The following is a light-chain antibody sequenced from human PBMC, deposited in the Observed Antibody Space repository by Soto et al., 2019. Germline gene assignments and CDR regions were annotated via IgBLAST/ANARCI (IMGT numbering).Light chain of an antibody. Sequence: QSALTQPASVSGSPGQSITISCTGTSSDVGGYNSVSWYQQHPGKAPKPMIYDVSNRPSGVSNRFSGSKSGNTASLTISGLRAEDEAEYYCSSRSTSSTRVFGTGTKRTVL. V-gene: IGLV2-14*01. J-gene: IGLJ1*01. CDR2: DVS. CDR1: SSDVGGYNS. CDR3: SSRSTSSTRV.